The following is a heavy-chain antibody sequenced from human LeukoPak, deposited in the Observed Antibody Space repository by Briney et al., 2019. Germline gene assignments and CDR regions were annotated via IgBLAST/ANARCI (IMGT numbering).Heavy chain of an antibody. CDR3: ARTYYYDSSGAYYFDY. J-gene: IGHJ4*02. CDR2: IGAGGST. CDR1: RFTFSSYA. Sequence: GGSLRLSCAASRFTFSSYALSWVRQAPGKGLEWVSGIGAGGSTYYADSVKGRFTISRDNSKNRLYLQMNSLRAEDTAIYYCARTYYYDSSGAYYFDYWGQGTLVTVSS. D-gene: IGHD3-22*01. V-gene: IGHV3-23*01.